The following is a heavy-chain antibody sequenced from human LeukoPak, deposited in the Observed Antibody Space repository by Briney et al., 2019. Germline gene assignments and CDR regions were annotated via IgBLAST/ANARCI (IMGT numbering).Heavy chain of an antibody. Sequence: GGSLRLSCAASGFTFSSYAMSWVRQAPGKGLEWVSAISGSGGSTYYADSVKGRLTISRDNAKNTLYLQMNSLRAEDTAVYYCAKDGPRVWELPTDYWGQGTLVTVSS. D-gene: IGHD1-26*01. V-gene: IGHV3-23*01. CDR3: AKDGPRVWELPTDY. CDR1: GFTFSSYA. J-gene: IGHJ4*02. CDR2: ISGSGGST.